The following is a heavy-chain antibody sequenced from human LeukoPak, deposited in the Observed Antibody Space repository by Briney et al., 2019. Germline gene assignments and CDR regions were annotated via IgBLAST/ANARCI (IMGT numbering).Heavy chain of an antibody. CDR3: ARQSFGSGVGY. J-gene: IGHJ4*02. Sequence: VXXMPGXGLXWMGIIYPGDSDTRYSPSFQGQVTISADKSISTAYLQWSSLKASDTAMYYCARQSFGSGVGYWGQGTLVTVSS. V-gene: IGHV5-51*01. CDR2: IYPGDSDT. D-gene: IGHD2-15*01.